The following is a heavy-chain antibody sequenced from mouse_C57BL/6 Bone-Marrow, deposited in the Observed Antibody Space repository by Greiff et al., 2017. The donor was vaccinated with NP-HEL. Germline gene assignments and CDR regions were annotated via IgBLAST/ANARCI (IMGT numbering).Heavy chain of an antibody. D-gene: IGHD6-5*01. Sequence: QVQLQQSGPELVKPGASVKISCKASGYSFTSYYIHWVKQRPGQGLEWIGWIYPGSGNTKYNEKFKGKATLTADTSSSTAYMQLSSLTSEDSAVYYCAREGLSLYYFDYWGQGTTLTVSA. CDR2: IYPGSGNT. J-gene: IGHJ2*01. CDR1: GYSFTSYY. CDR3: AREGLSLYYFDY. V-gene: IGHV1-66*01.